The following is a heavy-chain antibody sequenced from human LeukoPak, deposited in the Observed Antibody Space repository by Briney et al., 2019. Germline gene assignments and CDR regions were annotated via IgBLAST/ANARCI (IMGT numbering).Heavy chain of an antibody. CDR1: GYTFTGYY. D-gene: IGHD6-6*01. J-gene: IGHJ4*02. CDR2: INPNSGGT. Sequence: ASVKVSRKASGYTFTGYYMHWVRQAPGQGLEWMGRINPNSGGTNYAQKFQGRVTMTRDTSISTAYMELSRLRSDDTAVYYCYLFSSSLFDYWGQGTLVTVSS. CDR3: YLFSSSLFDY. V-gene: IGHV1-2*06.